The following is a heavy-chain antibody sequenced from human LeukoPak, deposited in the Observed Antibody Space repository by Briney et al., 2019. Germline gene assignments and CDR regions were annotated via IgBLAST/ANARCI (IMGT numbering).Heavy chain of an antibody. J-gene: IGHJ6*03. CDR2: MNPNSGNT. Sequence: GASVKVSCKASGYTFTSYDINWVRQATGQGLEWMGWMNPNSGNTGYGQKFQGRVTMTRNTSISTAYMELTSLESEDTAVYYCARAPEWGKSNFYYYMDVWGKGTTVTVSS. CDR3: ARAPEWGKSNFYYYMDV. V-gene: IGHV1-8*01. D-gene: IGHD1-26*01. CDR1: GYTFTSYD.